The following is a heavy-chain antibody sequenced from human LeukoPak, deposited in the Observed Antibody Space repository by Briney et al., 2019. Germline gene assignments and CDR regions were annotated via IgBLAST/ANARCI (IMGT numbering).Heavy chain of an antibody. Sequence: GASVKVSCKASGYTFTSYAMHWVRQAPGQRLEWMGWINAGNGNTKYSQEFQGRVTITRDTSASTAYMELSSLRSEDMAVYYCARDVYGGGYSYGYDYWGQGTLVTVSS. CDR2: INAGNGNT. CDR1: GYTFTSYA. J-gene: IGHJ4*02. D-gene: IGHD5-18*01. V-gene: IGHV1-3*03. CDR3: ARDVYGGGYSYGYDY.